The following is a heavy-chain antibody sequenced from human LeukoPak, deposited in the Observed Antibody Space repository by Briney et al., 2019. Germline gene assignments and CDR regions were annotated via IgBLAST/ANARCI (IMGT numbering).Heavy chain of an antibody. J-gene: IGHJ5*02. CDR1: GFTFSSYW. D-gene: IGHD3-3*01. Sequence: PGGSLRLSCAASGFTFSSYWMSWVRQAPGKGLEWVANIKQDGSEKYYVDSVKGRFTISRDNAKNSLYLQMNSLRAEDTAVYYCARMHDDFWSGYYRVDPWGQGTLVTVSS. CDR2: IKQDGSEK. CDR3: ARMHDDFWSGYYRVDP. V-gene: IGHV3-7*01.